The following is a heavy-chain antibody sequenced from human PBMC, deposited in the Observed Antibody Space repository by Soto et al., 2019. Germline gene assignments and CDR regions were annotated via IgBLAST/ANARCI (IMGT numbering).Heavy chain of an antibody. V-gene: IGHV3-73*01. CDR3: TRHGNWDDAFDI. Sequence: GGSLRLSCAASGFTFSGSAMHWVRQASGKGLEWVGRIRSKANSYATAYAASVKGRFTISRDDSKNTAYLQMNSLKTEDTAVYYCTRHGNWDDAFDIWGQGTMVTVSS. J-gene: IGHJ3*02. D-gene: IGHD7-27*01. CDR2: IRSKANSYAT. CDR1: GFTFSGSA.